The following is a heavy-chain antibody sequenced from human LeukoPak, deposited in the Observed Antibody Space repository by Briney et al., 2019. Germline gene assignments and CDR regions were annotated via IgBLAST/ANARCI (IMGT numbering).Heavy chain of an antibody. CDR3: ARQMTSTRLFDS. CDR1: GFIFSAHP. D-gene: IGHD5/OR15-5a*01. V-gene: IGHV3-30*04. Sequence: GGSLRLSCVASGFIFSAHPLHWVRQSPDKGLEWVALIGSDGSKKYYADSVRGRFTVSRENSNNTLFLQMNTLRADDTAVYFCARQMTSTRLFDSWGQGTLVTVSS. CDR2: IGSDGSKK. J-gene: IGHJ4*02.